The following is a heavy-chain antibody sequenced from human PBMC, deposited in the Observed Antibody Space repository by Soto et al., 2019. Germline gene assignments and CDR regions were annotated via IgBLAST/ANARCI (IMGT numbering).Heavy chain of an antibody. J-gene: IGHJ4*02. V-gene: IGHV3-15*01. CDR1: GFTFSNAW. D-gene: IGHD1-1*01. CDR2: IKSKTDGGTT. CDR3: TTFDSMNVFDY. Sequence: EVQLVESGGGLVKPGGSLRLSCAASGFTFSNAWMSWVRQAPGKGLEWVGRIKSKTDGGTTDYAAPVKGRFTISRDDSNNTLYLQMNSLKTEDTAVYYCTTFDSMNVFDYWGQGTLVTVSS.